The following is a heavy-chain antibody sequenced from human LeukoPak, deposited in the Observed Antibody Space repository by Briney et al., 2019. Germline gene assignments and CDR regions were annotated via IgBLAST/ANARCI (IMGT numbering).Heavy chain of an antibody. V-gene: IGHV4-30-4*01. Sequence: SETLSLTCTVSGSSISSGDYYWSWIRQPPGKGLEWIGYIYYSGSTYYNPSLKSRVTISVDTSKNQFSLKLSSVTAADTAVYYCARADGDGVIDYWGQGTLVTVSS. D-gene: IGHD2-8*01. CDR3: ARADGDGVIDY. CDR2: IYYSGST. J-gene: IGHJ4*02. CDR1: GSSISSGDYY.